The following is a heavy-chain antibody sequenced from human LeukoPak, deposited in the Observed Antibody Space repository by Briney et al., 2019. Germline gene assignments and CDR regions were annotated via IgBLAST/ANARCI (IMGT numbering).Heavy chain of an antibody. D-gene: IGHD1-14*01. J-gene: IGHJ4*02. CDR2: IWSDGSNE. Sequence: GGSLRLSCAVTGFSLTSSGVYWVRQAPVKGLEWVALIWSDGSNEDHADSVKGRFTISRDISKNTVYLQMNSLRVEDTAVYYCARVRSSGNTTISFLDQWGQGTLVTVSS. V-gene: IGHV3-33*01. CDR1: GFSLTSSG. CDR3: ARVRSSGNTTISFLDQ.